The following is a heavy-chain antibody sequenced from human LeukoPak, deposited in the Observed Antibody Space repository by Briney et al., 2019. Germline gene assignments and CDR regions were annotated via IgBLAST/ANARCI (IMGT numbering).Heavy chain of an antibody. V-gene: IGHV4-31*03. D-gene: IGHD1-7*01. J-gene: IGHJ4*02. CDR1: GGSINSGGYY. CDR3: ARARVLSGTTDY. Sequence: SETLSLTCTVSGGSINSGGYYWSWIRQHPGKGLEWIGYIYYSGSTYYNPSLKSRVTISVDTSKNQFSLKLSSVTAADTAVYYCARARVLSGTTDYWGQGTLVTVSS. CDR2: IYYSGST.